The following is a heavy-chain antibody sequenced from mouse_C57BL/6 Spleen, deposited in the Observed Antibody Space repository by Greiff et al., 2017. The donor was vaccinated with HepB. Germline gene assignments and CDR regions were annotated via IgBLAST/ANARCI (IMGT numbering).Heavy chain of an antibody. J-gene: IGHJ2*01. Sequence: QVQLQQSGAELVRPGASVTLSCKASGYTFTDYEMHWVKQTPVHGLEWIGAIDPETGGTAYNQKFKGKAILTADKSSSTAYMELRSLTSEDSAVYYCTRNGGYYFDDWGQGTTLTVSS. D-gene: IGHD1-1*02. CDR2: IDPETGGT. V-gene: IGHV1-15*01. CDR3: TRNGGYYFDD. CDR1: GYTFTDYE.